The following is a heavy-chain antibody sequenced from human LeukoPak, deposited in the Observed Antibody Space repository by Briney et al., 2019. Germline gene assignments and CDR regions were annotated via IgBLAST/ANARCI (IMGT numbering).Heavy chain of an antibody. Sequence: PSETLSPTCTVSGGSISSSSYYWGWIRQPPGKGLEWIGSIYYSGSTYYNPSLKSRVTISVDTSKNQFSLKLSSVTAADTAVYYCARAGGGGRLRYFDWFNYWGQGTLVTVSS. CDR2: IYYSGST. J-gene: IGHJ5*01. D-gene: IGHD3-9*01. V-gene: IGHV4-39*07. CDR1: GGSISSSSYY. CDR3: ARAGGGGRLRYFDWFNY.